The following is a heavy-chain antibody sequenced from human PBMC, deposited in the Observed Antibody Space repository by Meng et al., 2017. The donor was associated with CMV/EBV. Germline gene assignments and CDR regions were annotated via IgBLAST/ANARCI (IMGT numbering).Heavy chain of an antibody. CDR2: IRYDGSNK. J-gene: IGHJ6*02. CDR1: GFTFSDYY. V-gene: IGHV3-30*02. D-gene: IGHD2-2*01. CDR3: AKGIVVVPAASYYYGMDV. Sequence: GESLKISCAASGFTFSDYYMSWIRQAPGKGLEWVAFIRYDGSNKYYADSVKGRFTISRDNSKNTLYLQMNSLRAEDTAVYYCAKGIVVVPAASYYYGMDVWGQGTTVTVSS.